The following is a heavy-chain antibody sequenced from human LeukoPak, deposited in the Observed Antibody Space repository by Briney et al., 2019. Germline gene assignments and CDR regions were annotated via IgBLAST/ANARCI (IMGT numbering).Heavy chain of an antibody. D-gene: IGHD3-16*01. J-gene: IGHJ4*02. CDR1: GFTVDTYW. Sequence: GGSLRLSCVASGFTVDTYWMSWVRQAPGKGLDWVAHIKEDGTRKYYVDSVRGRFTISRDNAKNSLFLQMDSLRVEDTAVFYCVAWGSLVVWGQGTLVTVSS. CDR3: VAWGSLVV. CDR2: IKEDGTRK. V-gene: IGHV3-7*01.